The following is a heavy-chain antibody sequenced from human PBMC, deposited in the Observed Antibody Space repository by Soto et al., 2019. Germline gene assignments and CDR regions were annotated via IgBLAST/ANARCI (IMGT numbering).Heavy chain of an antibody. V-gene: IGHV5-10-1*01. D-gene: IGHD6-19*01. Sequence: PGESLKISCMGSGYSFMNYWISWVRQMPGRGLEWMGRIDPSDSYTTYSPSFQGHVTISGDKSISTVYLQWSSLKASDTAMYYCAKSSSSCSSDIDYWRQGTLVTVSS. CDR1: GYSFMNYW. CDR2: IDPSDSYT. J-gene: IGHJ4*02. CDR3: AKSSSSCSSDIDY.